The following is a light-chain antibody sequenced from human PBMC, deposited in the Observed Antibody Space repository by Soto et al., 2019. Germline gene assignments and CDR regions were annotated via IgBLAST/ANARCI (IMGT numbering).Light chain of an antibody. J-gene: IGLJ1*01. Sequence: QSVLTQPPSASGSPGQSVTISCTGNSTDVGGYNYVSWYQQHPGKAPKLMIYEVNKRPSGVPDRFSGSKSGNTASLTVSGLQAEDEADYYCSSYAGSTYVFGTGTKVTVL. V-gene: IGLV2-8*01. CDR1: STDVGGYNY. CDR3: SSYAGSTYV. CDR2: EVN.